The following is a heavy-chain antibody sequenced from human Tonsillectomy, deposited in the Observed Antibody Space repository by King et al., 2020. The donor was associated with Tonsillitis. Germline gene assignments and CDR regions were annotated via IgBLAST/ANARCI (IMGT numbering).Heavy chain of an antibody. D-gene: IGHD4-23*01. Sequence: VQLVESGGGLVQPGGSLKLSCAASGFTFSGSAMHWVRQASGKGLEWVGRIRSKANSYATAYAASVKGRFTISRDDSKNTAYLQINSLKTEDTAVYYCTRLPVVTHRSDYWGQGTLVTVSS. V-gene: IGHV3-73*02. CDR1: GFTFSGSA. J-gene: IGHJ4*02. CDR2: IRSKANSYAT. CDR3: TRLPVVTHRSDY.